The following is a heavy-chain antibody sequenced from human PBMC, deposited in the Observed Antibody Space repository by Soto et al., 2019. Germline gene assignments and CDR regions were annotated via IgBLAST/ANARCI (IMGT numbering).Heavy chain of an antibody. D-gene: IGHD5-18*01. Sequence: PGGSLRLSCAASGFTFSSYWMSWVRQAPGKGLEWVANIKQDGSEKYYVDSVKGRFTISRDNAKNSLYLQMNSLRAEDTAVYYCARGEPRGYSYGSSFDYWGQGTLVTVSS. J-gene: IGHJ4*02. CDR3: ARGEPRGYSYGSSFDY. CDR2: IKQDGSEK. CDR1: GFTFSSYW. V-gene: IGHV3-7*01.